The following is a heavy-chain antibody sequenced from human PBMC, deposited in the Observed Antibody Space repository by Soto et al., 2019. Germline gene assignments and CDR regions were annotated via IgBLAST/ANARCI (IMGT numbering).Heavy chain of an antibody. Sequence: SETLSLTCTDSGGSISSGDYYWSWIRQPPGKGLEWIGYIYYSGSTYYNPSLKSRVTISVDTSKNQFSLKLSSVTAADTAVYYCARDVIAAAAGNWFDPWGQGTLVTVS. D-gene: IGHD6-13*01. CDR2: IYYSGST. J-gene: IGHJ5*02. CDR3: ARDVIAAAAGNWFDP. CDR1: GGSISSGDYY. V-gene: IGHV4-30-4*01.